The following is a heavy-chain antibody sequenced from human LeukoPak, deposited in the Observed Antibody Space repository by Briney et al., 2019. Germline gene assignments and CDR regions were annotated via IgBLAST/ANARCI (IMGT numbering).Heavy chain of an antibody. Sequence: PGGSLRLSCAASGFTFDDYAMHWVRQDPGKGLEWVSGISWNSGSLGYADSVKGRFTISRDNAKDSLYLQMNSLRAEDTALYYCAKDIATGALDYWGQGTLVTVSS. CDR3: AKDIATGALDY. D-gene: IGHD1-26*01. V-gene: IGHV3-9*01. CDR1: GFTFDDYA. CDR2: ISWNSGSL. J-gene: IGHJ4*02.